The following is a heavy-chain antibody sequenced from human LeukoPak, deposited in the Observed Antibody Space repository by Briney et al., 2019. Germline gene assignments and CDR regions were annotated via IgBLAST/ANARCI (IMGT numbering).Heavy chain of an antibody. Sequence: SETLSLTCTVSGGSISSGDYYWSWIRQPPGKGLEWIGYIYYSGSTYYNPSLKSRVTISVDTSKNQFSLKLSSVTAADTAVYYCARDYHDSSGDRHFDYRGQGTLVTVSS. CDR3: ARDYHDSSGDRHFDY. CDR2: IYYSGST. J-gene: IGHJ4*02. D-gene: IGHD3-22*01. CDR1: GGSISSGDYY. V-gene: IGHV4-30-4*08.